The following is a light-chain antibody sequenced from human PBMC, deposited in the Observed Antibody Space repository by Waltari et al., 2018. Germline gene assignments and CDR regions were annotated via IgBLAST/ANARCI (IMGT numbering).Light chain of an antibody. CDR1: QYIDTY. CDR3: QQSYSPPFS. J-gene: IGKJ4*01. CDR2: TAS. Sequence: DIQMTHSPSSLSAYAGDRVPITCRASQYIDTYLNWYQQKSGKAPELLIYTASTLHSGVSSRFSGSGSGTDFTLTISSLQPEDFATYYCQQSYSPPFSFGGGTKVEIK. V-gene: IGKV1-39*01.